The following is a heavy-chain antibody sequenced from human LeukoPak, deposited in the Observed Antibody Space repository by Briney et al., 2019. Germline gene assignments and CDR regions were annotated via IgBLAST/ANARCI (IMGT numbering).Heavy chain of an antibody. CDR2: INHSGST. Sequence: SETLSLTCAVYGGSFSGYYWSWIRQPPGKGLEWIGEINHSGSTNYNPSLKSRVTISVDTSKNQFSLRLSSVTAADTAVYYCARGQPWPDYYDSSGYSFDYWGQGTLVTVSS. CDR1: GGSFSGYY. V-gene: IGHV4-34*01. J-gene: IGHJ4*02. D-gene: IGHD3-22*01. CDR3: ARGQPWPDYYDSSGYSFDY.